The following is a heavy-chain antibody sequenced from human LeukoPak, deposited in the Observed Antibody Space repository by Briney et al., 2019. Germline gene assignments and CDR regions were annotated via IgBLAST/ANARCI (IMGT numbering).Heavy chain of an antibody. V-gene: IGHV1-2*02. CDR2: INPNSGGT. Sequence: GASVKVSCKASGYTFTGYYMHWLRQAPGQGLEWVGWINPNSGGTNYAQKFQGRVTMTRDTSISTAYMELSRLRSDDTAVYYCARDGDHCSSTSCYDYWGQGTLVTVSS. CDR1: GYTFTGYY. CDR3: ARDGDHCSSTSCYDY. D-gene: IGHD2-2*01. J-gene: IGHJ4*02.